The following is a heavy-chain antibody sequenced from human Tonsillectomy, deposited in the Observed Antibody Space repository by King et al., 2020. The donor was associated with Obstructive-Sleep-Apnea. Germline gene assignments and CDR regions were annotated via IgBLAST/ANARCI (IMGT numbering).Heavy chain of an antibody. CDR1: GFTFSSYD. J-gene: IGHJ6*02. Sequence: VQLVESGGGLVQPGGSLRLSCAASGFTFSSYDMHWVRQATGKGLEWVSAIGTAVDTYYPGSVKGRFTISRENAKNSLYLQMNSLRAGDTAVYYCARGSRGVPRLNNYYYYGMDVWGQGTTVTVSS. V-gene: IGHV3-13*01. CDR3: ARGSRGVPRLNNYYYYGMDV. CDR2: IGTAVDT. D-gene: IGHD3-10*01.